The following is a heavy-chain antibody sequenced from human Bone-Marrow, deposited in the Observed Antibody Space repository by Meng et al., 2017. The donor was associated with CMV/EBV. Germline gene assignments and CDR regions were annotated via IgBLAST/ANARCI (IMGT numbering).Heavy chain of an antibody. D-gene: IGHD2-2*01. CDR3: ARVGVVPAAIARHYYYGMDV. CDR2: ISANGGYT. CDR1: GFTFRSYY. Sequence: GESLKISCAASGFTFRSYYLNWVRQPPGKGLEWVAVISANGGYTYYAASVKGRFSITRDNAKNSLYLQMNSLRAEDTAVYYGARVGVVPAAIARHYYYGMDVWGQGTTVTVSS. J-gene: IGHJ6*02. V-gene: IGHV3-21*01.